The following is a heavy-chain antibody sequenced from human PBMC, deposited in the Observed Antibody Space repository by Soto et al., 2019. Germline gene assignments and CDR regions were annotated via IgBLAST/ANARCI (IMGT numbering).Heavy chain of an antibody. Sequence: PGGSLRLSCAASGFTFSSYSMSWVRQAPGKGLEWVAYIKKGGSAIYYVDSVKGRFTISRDNAKNSLYLQMNSLRAEDTAVYYCASYYRHYYYGMDVWGQGTTVTVSS. D-gene: IGHD1-26*01. CDR2: IKKGGSAI. CDR3: ASYYRHYYYGMDV. V-gene: IGHV3-7*03. CDR1: GFTFSSYS. J-gene: IGHJ6*02.